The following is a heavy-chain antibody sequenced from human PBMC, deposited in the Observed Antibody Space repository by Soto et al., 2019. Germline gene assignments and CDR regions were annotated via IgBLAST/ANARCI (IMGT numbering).Heavy chain of an antibody. CDR1: GFIFSNYA. CDR3: AKRLRRKAPDDAFDI. J-gene: IGHJ3*02. CDR2: ISDSGSTS. Sequence: GGSLRLSCAASGFIFSNYALRWVRQAPGQGLEWVSGISDSGSTSYYVDSVKGRFTISRDNTKNTLYLQMNTLRAEDTAVYYCAKRLRRKAPDDAFDIWGQGTMVTVSS. D-gene: IGHD2-21*01. V-gene: IGHV3-23*01.